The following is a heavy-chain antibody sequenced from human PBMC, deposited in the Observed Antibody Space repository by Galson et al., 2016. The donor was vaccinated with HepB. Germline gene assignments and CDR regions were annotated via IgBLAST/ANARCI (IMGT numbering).Heavy chain of an antibody. Sequence: ETLSLTCTVSGVSLSSYYWSWIRQPPGKGLEWIGYIYYSGGSTNYTPSLKSRVTISVDTLKNQFSLKLSSVTAADTAVYFCARVRIAVAENSYFFDSWGQGSLVTVSS. V-gene: IGHV4-59*01. D-gene: IGHD6-19*01. CDR3: ARVRIAVAENSYFFDS. CDR2: IYYSGGST. CDR1: GVSLSSYY. J-gene: IGHJ4*02.